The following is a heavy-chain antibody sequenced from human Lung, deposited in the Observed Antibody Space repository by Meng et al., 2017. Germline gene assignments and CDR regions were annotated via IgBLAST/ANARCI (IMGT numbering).Heavy chain of an antibody. CDR1: GYTFTGSY. J-gene: IGHJ6*02. CDR2: VNPNNGGT. V-gene: IGHV1-2*06. CDR3: ARAMVRGTLYYYYGMDV. D-gene: IGHD3-10*01. Sequence: QLQLVQSGAEVKKPGASVKVSCKAFGYTFTGSYMHWVRQAPGQGLEWMGRVNPNNGGTNYAQKFQGRVTMTRDTSISTAYLELSRLTSDDTAVYYCARAMVRGTLYYYYGMDVWGQGTTVTVSS.